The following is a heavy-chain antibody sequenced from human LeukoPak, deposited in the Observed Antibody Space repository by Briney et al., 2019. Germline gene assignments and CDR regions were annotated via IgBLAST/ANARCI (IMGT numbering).Heavy chain of an antibody. CDR3: AREPVVPAAKLDY. Sequence: GGSLRLSCAASGFTFSSYSMNWVRQAPGKGLEWVSSISSSNSYIYYADSVKGRFTISRDNAKNSLYLQMNSLRAEDTAVYYCAREPVVPAAKLDYWGQRTLVTVSS. J-gene: IGHJ4*02. D-gene: IGHD2-2*01. CDR1: GFTFSSYS. CDR2: ISSSNSYI. V-gene: IGHV3-21*01.